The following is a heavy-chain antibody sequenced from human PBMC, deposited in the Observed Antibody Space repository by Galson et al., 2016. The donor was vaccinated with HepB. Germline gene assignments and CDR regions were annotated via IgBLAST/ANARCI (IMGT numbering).Heavy chain of an antibody. CDR3: ARPSNAGWYYFDY. CDR2: IYPGDSEV. Sequence: QSGAEVKKPGESLKISCEASGYSFTSFWIGWVRQQPGKGLEWMGIIYPGDSEVRSSPSFQGQVTISADRSISTAYLQWSSLEASDTAVYYCARPSNAGWYYFDYWGQGTLVTVSS. J-gene: IGHJ4*02. D-gene: IGHD6-19*01. V-gene: IGHV5-51*01. CDR1: GYSFTSFW.